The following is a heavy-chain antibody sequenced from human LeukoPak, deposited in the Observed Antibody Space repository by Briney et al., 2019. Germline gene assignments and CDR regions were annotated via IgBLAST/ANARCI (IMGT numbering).Heavy chain of an antibody. V-gene: IGHV3-48*01. Sequence: GGSLRLSCAASGFTFSSYSMNWVRQAPGKGLEWVSSISSSGSTIYYADSVKGRFTISRDNAKNSLYLHMNSLRTEDTAVYYCARESYSSGYYYDYWGQGTLVTVSS. CDR2: ISSSGSTI. J-gene: IGHJ4*02. CDR3: ARESYSSGYYYDY. CDR1: GFTFSSYS. D-gene: IGHD3-22*01.